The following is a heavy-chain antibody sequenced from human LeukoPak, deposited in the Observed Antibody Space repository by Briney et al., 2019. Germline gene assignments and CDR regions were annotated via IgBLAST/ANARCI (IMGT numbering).Heavy chain of an antibody. D-gene: IGHD4-17*01. CDR3: ARWDYGDYYFDY. J-gene: IGHJ4*02. Sequence: SETLSLTCAVSGGSISSGGYSWSWIRQPPGKGLEWIGYIYHSGSTYYNPSLKSRVTISVDRSKNQFSLKLSSVTAADTAVYYCARWDYGDYYFDYWGQGTLVTVSS. V-gene: IGHV4-30-2*01. CDR2: IYHSGST. CDR1: GGSISSGGYS.